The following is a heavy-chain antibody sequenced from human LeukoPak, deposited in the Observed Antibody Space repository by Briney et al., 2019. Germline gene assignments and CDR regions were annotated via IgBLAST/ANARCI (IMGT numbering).Heavy chain of an antibody. Sequence: PGRSLRLSCAASGFTFGDYAMYWVRQAPGKGLEWVSTFTWNSGNIAYADSVKGRFTISRDNAKSSLYLQMNSLRDEDMALYYCAKGLLGYCSGGSCGFDLWGQGTLVTVPS. CDR2: FTWNSGNI. D-gene: IGHD2-15*01. J-gene: IGHJ4*02. CDR1: GFTFGDYA. CDR3: AKGLLGYCSGGSCGFDL. V-gene: IGHV3-9*03.